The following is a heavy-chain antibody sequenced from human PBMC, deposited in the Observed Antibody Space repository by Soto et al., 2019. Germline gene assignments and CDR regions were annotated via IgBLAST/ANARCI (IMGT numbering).Heavy chain of an antibody. J-gene: IGHJ3*02. CDR1: GYTFTSYY. V-gene: IGHV1-46*01. Sequence: GASVKVSCKASGYTFTSYYMHWVRQAPGQGLEWMGIINPSGGSTSYAQKFQGRVTMTRDTSTSTVYMELSSLRSEDTAVYYCARGSSIFGVVYDAFDTWGQGTMVTVSS. CDR2: INPSGGST. D-gene: IGHD3-3*01. CDR3: ARGSSIFGVVYDAFDT.